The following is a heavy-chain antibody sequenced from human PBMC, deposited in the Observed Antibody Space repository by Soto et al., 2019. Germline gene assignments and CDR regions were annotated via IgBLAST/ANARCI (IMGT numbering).Heavy chain of an antibody. Sequence: SQTLSLTCAISGDSVSSNSAAWNWIRQSPSRGLEWLGRTYYRSKWYNDYAVSVKSRITINPDTSKNQFSLKLSSVTAADTAVYYCARVTTIFGGPREWGQGTLVTVSS. CDR2: TYYRSKWYN. CDR1: GDSVSSNSAA. D-gene: IGHD3-3*01. V-gene: IGHV6-1*01. J-gene: IGHJ4*02. CDR3: ARVTTIFGGPRE.